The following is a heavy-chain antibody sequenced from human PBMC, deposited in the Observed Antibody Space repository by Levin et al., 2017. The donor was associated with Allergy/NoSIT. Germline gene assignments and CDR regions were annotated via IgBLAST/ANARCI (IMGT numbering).Heavy chain of an antibody. V-gene: IGHV3-74*01. CDR3: ARSPYGDGYNSFIYYYYGMDV. CDR2: INSDGSST. Sequence: GGSLRLSCAASGFTFSSYWMHWVRQAPGKGLVWVSRINSDGSSTSYADSVKGRFTISRDNAKNTLYLQMNSLRAEDTAVYYCARSPYGDGYNSFIYYYYGMDVWGQGTTVTVSS. CDR1: GFTFSSYW. D-gene: IGHD5-24*01. J-gene: IGHJ6*02.